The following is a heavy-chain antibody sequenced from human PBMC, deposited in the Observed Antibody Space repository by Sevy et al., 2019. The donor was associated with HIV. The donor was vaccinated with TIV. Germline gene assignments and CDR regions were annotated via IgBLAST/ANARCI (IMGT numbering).Heavy chain of an antibody. CDR2: LSVSGADT. CDR3: AKGMIKSFVYYGMDV. V-gene: IGHV3-23*01. D-gene: IGHD3-16*01. J-gene: IGHJ6*02. CDR1: GFTFADYA. Sequence: GGSLRLSCVASGFTFADYAMTWVRQAPGKGPEWVSSLSVSGADTYYAGSVKGRFIISRDNSERTLYLRMNSLRREDTAVYYCAKGMIKSFVYYGMDVWGRGTTVTVSS.